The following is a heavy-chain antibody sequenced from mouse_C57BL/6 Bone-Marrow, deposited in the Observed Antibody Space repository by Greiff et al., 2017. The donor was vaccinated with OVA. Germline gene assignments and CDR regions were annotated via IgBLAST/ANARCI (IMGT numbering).Heavy chain of an antibody. D-gene: IGHD1-1*01. CDR2: IAPSDSYI. V-gene: IGHV1-59*01. J-gene: IGHJ2*02. CDR1: GYTFTNYW. Sequence: VQLQQPGAELVRPGTSVKLSCKASGYTFTNYWMHWVKQRPGQGLEWIGVIAPSDSYINYNQKFKGRATLTVDTSSSTAYMHHISLTSEESAVYYCAHYGSRLSHHYGDQGTSLTVSS. CDR3: AHYGSRLSHHY.